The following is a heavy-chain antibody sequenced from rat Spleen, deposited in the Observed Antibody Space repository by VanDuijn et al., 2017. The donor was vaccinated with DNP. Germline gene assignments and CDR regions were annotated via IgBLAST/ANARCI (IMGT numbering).Heavy chain of an antibody. D-gene: IGHD1-11*01. Sequence: EVQLVESGGGLVQPGRSLRLSCAASGFIFSNYGMAWVRQAPKKGLEWVASISASGGSTSYRDSVKGRFTISRDNAKSILYLQMDSLRSEDTATFYCTTDFERGYWGQGVMVTVSS. CDR3: TTDFERGY. V-gene: IGHV5-19*01. CDR1: GFIFSNYG. J-gene: IGHJ2*01. CDR2: ISASGGST.